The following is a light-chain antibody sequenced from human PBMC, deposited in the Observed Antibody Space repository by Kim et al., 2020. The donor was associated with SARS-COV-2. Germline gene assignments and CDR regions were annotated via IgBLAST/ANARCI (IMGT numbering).Light chain of an antibody. J-gene: IGKJ1*01. V-gene: IGKV1-27*01. CDR3: QKYNNFPWT. CDR1: QGIINY. CDR2: TAS. Sequence: DIQMTQSPSSLSAFVGDRVTITCRASQGIINYLAWYQQKPGKAPKFLIHTASVLQSWVPSRFSGSGSGTDFTLTISSLQPEDVATYYCQKYNNFPWTFGQGTKVDIK.